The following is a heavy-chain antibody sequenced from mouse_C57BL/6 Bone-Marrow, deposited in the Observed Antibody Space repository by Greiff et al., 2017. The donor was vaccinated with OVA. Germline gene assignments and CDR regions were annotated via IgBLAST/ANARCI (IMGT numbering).Heavy chain of an antibody. D-gene: IGHD1-2*01. Sequence: VQLQQSGPGLVKPSQSLSLTCSVTGYSITSGYYWNWIRQFPGNKLEWMGYISYDGSNNYNPSLKNRISITRDTSKNQFFLKLNSVTTEDTATYDCASSLPCADWGQGTLVTVSA. CDR3: ASSLPCAD. V-gene: IGHV3-6*01. CDR1: GYSITSGYY. J-gene: IGHJ3*01. CDR2: ISYDGSN.